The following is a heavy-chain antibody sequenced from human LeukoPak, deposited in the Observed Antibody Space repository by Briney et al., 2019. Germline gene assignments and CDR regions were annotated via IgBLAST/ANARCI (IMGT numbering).Heavy chain of an antibody. J-gene: IGHJ4*02. CDR1: RVTLNTYA. CDR3: AKPISTCWSWSRVNDF. V-gene: IGHV3-23*01. CDR2: ISGSGGTT. Sequence: PGGSLRLSCAASRVTLNTYAMSWVRQAPGKGLEWVSAISGSGGTTSYADSVKGGVTISTDNSKKTLCLQMNSLRAESTPVYFSAKPISTCWSWSRVNDFWGQGTLVTVST. D-gene: IGHD2/OR15-2a*01.